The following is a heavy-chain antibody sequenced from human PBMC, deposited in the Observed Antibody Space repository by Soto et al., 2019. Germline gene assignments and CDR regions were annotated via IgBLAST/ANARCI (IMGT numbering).Heavy chain of an antibody. Sequence: QAQLVQSGAEVKKPGASVKVSCEAAGYTFTSCYMHWVRQAPGQGIEWKGWFNPNRGDTKYAQKFRGRDTITRDTSITTAYMEERMVTSDDTAVYYCARQLAYCGGDCFTEPVDYWGQGTLVTVSS. CDR3: ARQLAYCGGDCFTEPVDY. CDR1: GYTFTSCY. D-gene: IGHD2-21*02. CDR2: FNPNRGDT. V-gene: IGHV1-2*02. J-gene: IGHJ4*02.